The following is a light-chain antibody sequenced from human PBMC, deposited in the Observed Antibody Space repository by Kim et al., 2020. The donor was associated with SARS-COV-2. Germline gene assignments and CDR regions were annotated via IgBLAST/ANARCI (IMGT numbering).Light chain of an antibody. CDR3: CSRDSGVNLYV. CDR1: SLRNYF. J-gene: IGLJ1*01. CDR2: GNN. V-gene: IGLV3-19*01. Sequence: ALGQTVRITCQGDSLRNYFASWYQQKPGQAPVLVFYGNNNRPSGIPDRFSGSSSGSTASLTIAGAQAEDEADYYCCSRDSGVNLYVFGAGTKVTVL.